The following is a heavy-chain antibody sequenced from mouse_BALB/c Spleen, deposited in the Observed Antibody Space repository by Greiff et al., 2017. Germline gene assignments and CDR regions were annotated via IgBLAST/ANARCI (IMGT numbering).Heavy chain of an antibody. CDR1: GFTFSSFG. Sequence: EVMLVESGGGLVQPGGSRKLSCAASGFTFSSFGMHWVRQAPEKGLEWVAYISSGSSTIYYADTVKGRFTISRDNPKNTLFLQMTSLRSEDTAMYYCARRRDAMDDWGQGTSVTVSS. V-gene: IGHV5-17*02. CDR3: ARRRDAMDD. J-gene: IGHJ4*01. CDR2: ISSGSSTI.